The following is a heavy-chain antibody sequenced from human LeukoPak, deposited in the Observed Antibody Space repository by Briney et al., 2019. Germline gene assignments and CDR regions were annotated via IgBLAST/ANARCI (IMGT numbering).Heavy chain of an antibody. J-gene: IGHJ4*02. CDR1: GFTFSSYW. V-gene: IGHV3-74*01. D-gene: IGHD4-17*01. Sequence: PGGSLRLSCAASGFTFSSYWMHWVRQAPGKGRVWVSRINSDGISTSYADSVKGRFTISRDNAKNTLYLQMNSLRADDTAVYYCAKGGATVIDYWGQGTLVTVSS. CDR2: INSDGIST. CDR3: AKGGATVIDY.